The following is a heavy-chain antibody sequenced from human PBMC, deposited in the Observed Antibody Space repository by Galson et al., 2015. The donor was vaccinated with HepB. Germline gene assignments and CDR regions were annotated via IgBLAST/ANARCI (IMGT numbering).Heavy chain of an antibody. J-gene: IGHJ6*02. V-gene: IGHV1-46*03. CDR3: ASGVGATDYYYYGMDV. CDR2: INPSDGST. Sequence: SVKVSCKASGYTFTSYGISWVRQAPGQGLEWMGIINPSDGSTSYAQKFQGRVTMTRDTSASTVYMELSSLRSEDTAVYYCASGVGATDYYYYGMDVWGQGTTVTVSS. CDR1: GYTFTSYG. D-gene: IGHD1-26*01.